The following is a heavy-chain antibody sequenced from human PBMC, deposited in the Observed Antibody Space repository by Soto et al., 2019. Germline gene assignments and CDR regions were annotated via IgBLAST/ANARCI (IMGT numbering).Heavy chain of an antibody. V-gene: IGHV6-1*01. J-gene: IGHJ4*02. CDR2: TYYRSKWYN. Sequence: SQTLSLTCAISGDSVSSNSAAWNWIRQSPSRGLEWLGRTYYRSKWYNDYAVSVKSRITINPDTSKNQFSLQLNSVTPEDTAVYYCVKEDYDFWSGYAGLDYWGQGTLVTVSS. D-gene: IGHD3-3*01. CDR3: VKEDYDFWSGYAGLDY. CDR1: GDSVSSNSAA.